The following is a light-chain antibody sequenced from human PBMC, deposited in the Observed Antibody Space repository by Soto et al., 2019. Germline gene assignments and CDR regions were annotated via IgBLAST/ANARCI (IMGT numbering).Light chain of an antibody. CDR2: AAS. CDR3: QQYGSSSYT. CDR1: QSISNSY. Sequence: EIVLTQSPGTLSLSPGERDTLSCRASQSISNSYLAWYQQKPGQAPRLLIYAASSRATGIPDRFSGSGSGTDFTLTISRLEPEDFSVYYCQQYGSSSYTFGQGTQLEIK. V-gene: IGKV3-20*01. J-gene: IGKJ2*01.